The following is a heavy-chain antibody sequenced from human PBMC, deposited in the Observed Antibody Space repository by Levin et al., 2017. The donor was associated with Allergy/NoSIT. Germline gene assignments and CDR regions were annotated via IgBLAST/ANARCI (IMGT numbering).Heavy chain of an antibody. V-gene: IGHV4-59*01. CDR2: IYYTGRT. CDR3: AREPTGWFDL. Sequence: SETLSLTCTVSGASISDYSWSWIRQPPGKGLEWIGEIYYTGRTNNNPSLKSRVTISIDTSKTQFSLRLSSVTAADTAPYYCAREPTGWFDLWGQGTLVTVPS. CDR1: GASISDYS. J-gene: IGHJ5*02.